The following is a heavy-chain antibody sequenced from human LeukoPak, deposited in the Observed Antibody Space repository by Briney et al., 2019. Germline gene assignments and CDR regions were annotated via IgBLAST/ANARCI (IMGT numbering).Heavy chain of an antibody. CDR3: AKVWRFSSSWYQYYFDY. Sequence: GSLRLSCAASGFTVSSYAMSWVRQAPGKGLEWISAISGSGGSKYYADSVKGRFTISRDTSTNTLYLQLNSLRVDDTAVYFCAKVWRFSSSWYQYYFDYWGQGTLVTVSS. V-gene: IGHV3-23*01. CDR1: GFTVSSYA. D-gene: IGHD6-13*01. CDR2: ISGSGGSK. J-gene: IGHJ4*02.